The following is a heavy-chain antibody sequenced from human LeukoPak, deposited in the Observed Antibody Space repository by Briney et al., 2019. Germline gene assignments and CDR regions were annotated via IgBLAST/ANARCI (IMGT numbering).Heavy chain of an antibody. Sequence: SETLSLTCTVSDGSISSSRYYWGWIRQPPGKGLEWIGSIYYSGSTYYNPSLKSRVTISVDTSKSQFSLNLSSVTAADTAVYYCARTRETFHYYGSGNYGRWFDPWGQGTLVTVSS. CDR3: ARTRETFHYYGSGNYGRWFDP. V-gene: IGHV4-39*07. D-gene: IGHD3-10*01. CDR1: DGSISSSRYY. CDR2: IYYSGST. J-gene: IGHJ5*02.